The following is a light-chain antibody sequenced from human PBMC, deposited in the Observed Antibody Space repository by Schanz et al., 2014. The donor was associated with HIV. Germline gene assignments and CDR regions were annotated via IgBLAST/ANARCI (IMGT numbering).Light chain of an antibody. CDR2: AAS. CDR1: QDISNY. V-gene: IGKV1-9*01. Sequence: DIQMTQSPSSLSAAVGDRVTITCRASQDISNYVAWYQQKPGKAPNLLIYAASTLHSGVPLRFSGSGSGTDFTLTINGLQPEDFATYYCQQLNSFPYTFGQGTMLEI. J-gene: IGKJ2*01. CDR3: QQLNSFPYT.